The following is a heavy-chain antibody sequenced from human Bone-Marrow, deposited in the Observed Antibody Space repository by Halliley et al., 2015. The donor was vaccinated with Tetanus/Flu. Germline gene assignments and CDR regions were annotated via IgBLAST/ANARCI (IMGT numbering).Heavy chain of an antibody. CDR3: AGSRHSTNGALTGNAFHI. CDR2: TYYTSQWIH. CDR1: GDSVSSNSAA. V-gene: IGHV6-1*01. D-gene: IGHD1-26*01. J-gene: IGHJ3*02. Sequence: LRLSCVVSGDSVSSNSAAWGWIRQSPSRGLEWLARTYYTSQWIHDYEDSVKSRINVNADTSKNQISLQLTSVTPEDTAMYFCAGSRHSTNGALTGNAFHIWGQGTMVTVSS.